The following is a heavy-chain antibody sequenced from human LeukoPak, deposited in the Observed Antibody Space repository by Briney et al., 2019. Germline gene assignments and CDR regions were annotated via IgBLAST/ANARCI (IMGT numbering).Heavy chain of an antibody. J-gene: IGHJ4*02. CDR1: GFTFDDYA. Sequence: GGSLRLSCAASGFTFDDYAMHWVRQAPGKGLEWVSGISWNSGSIGYADSVKGRFTISRDNAKNSLYLQMNSLRAEDTAVYYCARVSRGNYYFDYWGPGTLVTVSS. V-gene: IGHV3-9*01. CDR2: ISWNSGSI. CDR3: ARVSRGNYYFDY.